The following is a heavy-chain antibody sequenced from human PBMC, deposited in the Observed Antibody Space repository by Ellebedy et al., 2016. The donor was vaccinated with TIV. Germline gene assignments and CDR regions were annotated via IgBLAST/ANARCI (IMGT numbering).Heavy chain of an antibody. Sequence: MPSETLSLTCTVSGGSISSYYWSWIRQPPGKGLEWIGYIYYSGSTTYNSSLKSRVTISVDTSKNQFSLKLSSVTAADTAVYYCARWYYDSSDYNEKNWLDHWGQGTLVTISS. V-gene: IGHV4-59*01. CDR3: ARWYYDSSDYNEKNWLDH. CDR1: GGSISSYY. J-gene: IGHJ5*02. CDR2: IYYSGST. D-gene: IGHD3-22*01.